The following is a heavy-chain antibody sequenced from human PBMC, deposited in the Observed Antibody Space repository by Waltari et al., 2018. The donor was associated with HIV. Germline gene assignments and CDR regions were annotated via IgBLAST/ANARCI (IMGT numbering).Heavy chain of an antibody. CDR2: ISGSGGST. D-gene: IGHD6-6*01. V-gene: IGHV3-23*01. CDR3: AKEGIAGRPSVPDY. J-gene: IGHJ4*02. Sequence: EVQLLESGGGLVQPGGSLRLPCAALGFTFGSYALSWVRQAPGKGLEWVSVISGSGGSTYYADFVKGRFTISRDNSKNTLYLQMNSLRAEDTAVYYCAKEGIAGRPSVPDYWGQGTLVTVSS. CDR1: GFTFGSYA.